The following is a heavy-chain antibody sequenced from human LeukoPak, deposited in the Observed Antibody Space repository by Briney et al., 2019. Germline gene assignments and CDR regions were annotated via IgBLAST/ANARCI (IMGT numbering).Heavy chain of an antibody. D-gene: IGHD6-13*01. CDR1: GFTFSSYS. J-gene: IGHJ4*02. Sequence: PGGSLRLSCAASGFTFSSYSMNWVRQAPGKGLEWVSSISSSSSHIYYADSVKGRFTISRDNAKNSLYLQMNSLRAEDTAVYYCARYLIAAGGSGFDYWGQGTLVTVSS. CDR2: ISSSSSHI. CDR3: ARYLIAAGGSGFDY. V-gene: IGHV3-21*01.